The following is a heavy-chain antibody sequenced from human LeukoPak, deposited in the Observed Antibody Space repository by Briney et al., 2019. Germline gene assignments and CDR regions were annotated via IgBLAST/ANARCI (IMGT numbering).Heavy chain of an antibody. V-gene: IGHV3-74*01. D-gene: IGHD1-7*01. CDR2: LEIDGIRT. CDR1: GFTLSRYW. CDR3: ARDGEGTTPFDL. J-gene: IGHJ2*01. Sequence: QTGGSLRLSCAASGFTLSRYWMHWVRQAPGEGLEWVPRLEIDGIRTAFADSVRGRFTVSRDNAKNTLYLQMNGLRAEDTAVYYCARDGEGTTPFDLWGRGTLVTVSS.